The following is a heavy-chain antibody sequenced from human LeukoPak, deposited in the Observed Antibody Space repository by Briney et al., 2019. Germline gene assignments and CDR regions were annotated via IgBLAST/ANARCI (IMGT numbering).Heavy chain of an antibody. CDR1: GFTFSSYA. D-gene: IGHD2-2*01. V-gene: IGHV3-23*01. Sequence: GGSLRLSCAASGFTFSSYAMSWVRQAPGKGLEWVSAISGSGGNTYYADSVKGRFTISRDNSKHTLYLQMNSLRAEDTAVYYCAKDFGEFQLLSFDYWGQGTLVTVPS. J-gene: IGHJ4*02. CDR2: ISGSGGNT. CDR3: AKDFGEFQLLSFDY.